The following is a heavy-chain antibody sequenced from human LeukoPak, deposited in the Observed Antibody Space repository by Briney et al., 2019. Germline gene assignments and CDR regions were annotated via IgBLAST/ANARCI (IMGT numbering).Heavy chain of an antibody. J-gene: IGHJ4*02. CDR2: IDPSDSYT. D-gene: IGHD6-19*01. V-gene: IGHV5-10-1*01. CDR1: GYSFTSYW. CDR3: ARPSSGWYVLDY. Sequence: GESLKISCKGSGYSFTSYWISWVRQTPGKGLEWMGRIDPSDSYTNYSPSFQGHVTISADKSISTAYLQWSSLKASDPAMYYCARPSSGWYVLDYWGQGTLVTVSS.